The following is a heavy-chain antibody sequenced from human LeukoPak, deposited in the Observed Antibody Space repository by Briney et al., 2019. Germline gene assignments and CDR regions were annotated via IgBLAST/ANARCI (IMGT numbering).Heavy chain of an antibody. J-gene: IGHJ4*02. CDR1: GFTFSSYW. CDR3: ARGGYYFDY. CDR2: INTDGSST. D-gene: IGHD3-16*01. V-gene: IGHV3-74*01. Sequence: GGSLRLSCAASGFTFSSYWMHWVRQAPVKGLVWVSRINTDGSSTNYADSVKGRFTISRDNAKNTLYLQMNSLRAEDTAVYYCARGGYYFDYWGQGTLVTVSS.